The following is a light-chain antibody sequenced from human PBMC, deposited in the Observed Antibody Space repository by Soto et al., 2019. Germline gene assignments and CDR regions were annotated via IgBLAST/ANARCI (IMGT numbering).Light chain of an antibody. Sequence: DIQMTQSPSSLSASVGDRVTITCQASQDISNYLNWYQQKPGKAPKLLIYDASNLETGVPSRFSGSGSGTDFTFTISSLQPEGIATYYCQQYDNLPITFGQGTRLEI. CDR1: QDISNY. CDR2: DAS. CDR3: QQYDNLPIT. V-gene: IGKV1-33*01. J-gene: IGKJ5*01.